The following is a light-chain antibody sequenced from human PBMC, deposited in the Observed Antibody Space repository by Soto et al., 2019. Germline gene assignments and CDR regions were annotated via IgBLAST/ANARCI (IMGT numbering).Light chain of an antibody. V-gene: IGKV3-20*01. Sequence: EIVLTQSPGTLSLSPGERATLSCRASQSVTSSYLAWYQQKPGQAPRLLISCASTRATGIPDRFSGSGSATDFTLTISRLEPEDFAVYYCQQYGRSPRTFGQGTKREIK. CDR2: CAS. CDR1: QSVTSSY. J-gene: IGKJ2*01. CDR3: QQYGRSPRT.